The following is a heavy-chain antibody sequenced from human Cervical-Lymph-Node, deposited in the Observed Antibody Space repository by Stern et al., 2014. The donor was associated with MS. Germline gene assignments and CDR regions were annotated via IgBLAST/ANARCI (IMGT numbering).Heavy chain of an antibody. Sequence: VHLVESGPGLVKPSETLSLTCSVSGGSISSYYWNWIRQPPGKGLEWIANVHYSGTTNSNPSLKSRVTILLDTSMTKISLKLPSGTAADTAVYYCAGSGTYYPDYWGQGILVTVSS. J-gene: IGHJ4*02. CDR1: GGSISSYY. D-gene: IGHD3-3*01. CDR3: AGSGTYYPDY. V-gene: IGHV4-59*08. CDR2: VHYSGTT.